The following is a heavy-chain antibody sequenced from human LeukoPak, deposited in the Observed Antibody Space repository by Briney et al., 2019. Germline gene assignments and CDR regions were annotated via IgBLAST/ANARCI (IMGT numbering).Heavy chain of an antibody. D-gene: IGHD5-18*01. CDR2: LYYNGRT. J-gene: IGHJ4*02. V-gene: IGHV4-59*01. CDR1: GGSISTYY. Sequence: SETLSLTCTVSGGSISTYYWSWIRQPPGKGLEWIGYLYYNGRTNYNPSLKSRVTLSLDTSKNQFSLKLSSVTAAATAVYYCARENSYGYLDYWGQETLVTVS. CDR3: ARENSYGYLDY.